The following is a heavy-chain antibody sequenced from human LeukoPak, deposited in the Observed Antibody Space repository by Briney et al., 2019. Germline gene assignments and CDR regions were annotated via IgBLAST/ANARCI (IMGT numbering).Heavy chain of an antibody. CDR3: ARDFDYYDDSGYQTYYFDY. CDR1: GFTFSSYA. CDR2: ISGSGSGGNT. V-gene: IGHV3-23*01. J-gene: IGHJ4*02. D-gene: IGHD3-22*01. Sequence: GGSLRLSCAASGFTFSSYAMSWVRQAPGKGLEWVSNISGSGSGGNTYYADSVKGRFTISRDNSKSTLYLQMNSLRAEDTAVYYCARDFDYYDDSGYQTYYFDYWGQGTLVTVSS.